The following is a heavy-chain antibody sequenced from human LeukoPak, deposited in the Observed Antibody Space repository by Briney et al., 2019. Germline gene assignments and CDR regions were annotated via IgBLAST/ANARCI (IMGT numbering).Heavy chain of an antibody. D-gene: IGHD5-24*01. J-gene: IGHJ4*02. Sequence: PGRSLRLSCAASGFTFSNYAMNWVRQAPGKGLEWVSTISVGGGTYYADSVKGRFTISRDNSKNTLFLQLNSLRAEDTALYYCAKRDGGVFDYWGQGTLVTVSS. V-gene: IGHV3-23*01. CDR3: AKRDGGVFDY. CDR1: GFTFSNYA. CDR2: ISVGGGT.